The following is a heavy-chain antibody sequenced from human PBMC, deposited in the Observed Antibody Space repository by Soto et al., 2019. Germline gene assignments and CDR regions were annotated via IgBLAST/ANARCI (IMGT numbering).Heavy chain of an antibody. Sequence: PSETLSLTCSVSGTSVSNYYWSWIRQPAGKGLEHIGRIYTSGSTSYNPSLKSRVTMSMDTSQTQIYLNLTSVTAADTAVYYCARGGIQLSYAFDYWGQGIMVTGSS. J-gene: IGHJ4*02. V-gene: IGHV4-4*07. D-gene: IGHD5-18*01. CDR3: ARGGIQLSYAFDY. CDR1: GTSVSNYY. CDR2: IYTSGST.